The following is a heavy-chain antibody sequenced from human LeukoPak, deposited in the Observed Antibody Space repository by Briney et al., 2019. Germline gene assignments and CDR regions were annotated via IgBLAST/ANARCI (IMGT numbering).Heavy chain of an antibody. V-gene: IGHV4-34*01. CDR3: ARVGSGWRFDY. Sequence: SETLSLTCAVYGGSFSGYYWSWIRQPSGKGLEWIGEINHSGSTNYNPSLKSRATISVGTSKNQFSLKLSSVTAADTAVYYCARVGSGWRFDYWGQGTLVTVSS. D-gene: IGHD6-19*01. J-gene: IGHJ4*02. CDR1: GGSFSGYY. CDR2: INHSGST.